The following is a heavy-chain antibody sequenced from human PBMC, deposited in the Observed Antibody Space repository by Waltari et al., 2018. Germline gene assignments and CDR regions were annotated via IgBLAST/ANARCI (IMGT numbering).Heavy chain of an antibody. CDR2: IKQDGSEK. CDR3: AIRGGCSSTSCSPKYFQH. D-gene: IGHD2-2*01. V-gene: IGHV3-7*01. CDR1: GFPFSRYW. Sequence: EVQLVESGGGLVQPGGSLRLSCAASGFPFSRYWMSWVLKAPGKGLEWVANIKQDGSEKYYVDSVKGRFTISRDNAKNSLYLQMNSLRAEDTAVYYCAIRGGCSSTSCSPKYFQHWGQGTLVTVSS. J-gene: IGHJ1*01.